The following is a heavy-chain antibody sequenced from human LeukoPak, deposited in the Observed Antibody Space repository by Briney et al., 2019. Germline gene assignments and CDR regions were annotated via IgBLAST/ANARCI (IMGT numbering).Heavy chain of an antibody. Sequence: SVKVSCKASGYTFTSYYMHWVRQAPGQGLEWMGGIIPIFGTANYAQKFQGRVTITADESTSTAYMELSSLRSEDTAVYYCARGDYYDSSGYRYWGQGTLVTVSS. CDR3: ARGDYYDSSGYRY. CDR2: IIPIFGTA. D-gene: IGHD3-22*01. J-gene: IGHJ4*02. V-gene: IGHV1-69*13. CDR1: GYTFTSYY.